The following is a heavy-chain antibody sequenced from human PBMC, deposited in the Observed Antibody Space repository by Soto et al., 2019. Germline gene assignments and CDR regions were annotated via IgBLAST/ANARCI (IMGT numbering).Heavy chain of an antibody. J-gene: IGHJ4*02. CDR3: AKDLGYSGYDFSPDY. Sequence: GGSLILSCAASGFTFSSYGMHWVRQAPGKGLEWVAVISYDGSNKYYADSVKGRFTISRDNSKNTLYLQMNSLRAEDTAVYYCAKDLGYSGYDFSPDYWGQGTLVTVSS. V-gene: IGHV3-30*18. CDR1: GFTFSSYG. D-gene: IGHD5-12*01. CDR2: ISYDGSNK.